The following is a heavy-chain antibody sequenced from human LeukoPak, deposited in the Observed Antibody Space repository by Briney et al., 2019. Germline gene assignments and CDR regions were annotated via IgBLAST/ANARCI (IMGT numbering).Heavy chain of an antibody. CDR1: GGSISSSYW. V-gene: IGHV4-4*02. Sequence: SETLSLTCTVSGGSISSSYWWSWVRQRPGKGLEWIGYIYYSGSTNYNPSLKSRVTISVDTSKNQFSLKLSSVTAADTAVYYCARVSGGTYPDYWGQGTLVTVSP. D-gene: IGHD1-26*01. J-gene: IGHJ4*02. CDR2: IYYSGST. CDR3: ARVSGGTYPDY.